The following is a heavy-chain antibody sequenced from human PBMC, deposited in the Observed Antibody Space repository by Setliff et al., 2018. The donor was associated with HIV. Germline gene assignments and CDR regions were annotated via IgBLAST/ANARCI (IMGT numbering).Heavy chain of an antibody. D-gene: IGHD3-10*01. CDR2: IDWEDDK. Sequence: ESGPTLVNPPQTLTLTCTFSGFSLTTSGIRVTWVRQPPGKALEWLARIDWEDDKFYSTSLKTRLTISKDTSKNQVVLTMTNMGPLDTATYFCARTYGLASKLDYWGPGTLVTVSS. CDR3: ARTYGLASKLDY. CDR1: GFSLTTSGIR. V-gene: IGHV2-70*04. J-gene: IGHJ4*02.